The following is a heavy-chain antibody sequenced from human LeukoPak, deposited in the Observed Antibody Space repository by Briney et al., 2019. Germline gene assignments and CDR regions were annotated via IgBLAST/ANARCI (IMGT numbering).Heavy chain of an antibody. CDR1: GGSINSVDYY. CDR2: MYNSVSTNYNPSI. J-gene: IGHJ5*02. Sequence: SESLSLTCTVSGGSINSVDYYWSWIRQPAGKGLEWIGRMYNSVSTNYNPSINYNPSLQSRATISVDTSKNQFSLNLTSVTAADTAVYYCARDGGYKRFEPWGQGTLVTVSS. CDR3: ARDGGYKRFEP. D-gene: IGHD5-18*01. V-gene: IGHV4-61*02.